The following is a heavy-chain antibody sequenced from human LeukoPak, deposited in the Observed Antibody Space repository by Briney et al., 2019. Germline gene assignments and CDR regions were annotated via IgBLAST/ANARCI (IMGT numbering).Heavy chain of an antibody. Sequence: QAGGSLRLSCAASGFTFDDYAMHWVRQAPGKGLEWVSGISWNSGSIGYADSVKGRFTISRDNAKNSLYLQMNSLRAEDTALYYCAKSGSIQLDNYYGMDVWGQGTTVTVSS. D-gene: IGHD6-13*01. V-gene: IGHV3-9*01. CDR3: AKSGSIQLDNYYGMDV. CDR2: ISWNSGSI. CDR1: GFTFDDYA. J-gene: IGHJ6*02.